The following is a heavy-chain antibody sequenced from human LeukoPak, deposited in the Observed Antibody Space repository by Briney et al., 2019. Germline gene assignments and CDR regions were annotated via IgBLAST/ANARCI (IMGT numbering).Heavy chain of an antibody. CDR3: ARDGVAPCGY. D-gene: IGHD5-12*01. V-gene: IGHV3-48*02. J-gene: IGHJ4*02. Sequence: GGSLRVSCAASGFTFSTYSMNWVRQAPGKGLEWVSYISSGSTSIYYADSVKGRFTISRDNAKNSLYLQMSSLRDEDTAVYYCARDGVAPCGYWGQGTLVTVSS. CDR1: GFTFSTYS. CDR2: ISSGSTSI.